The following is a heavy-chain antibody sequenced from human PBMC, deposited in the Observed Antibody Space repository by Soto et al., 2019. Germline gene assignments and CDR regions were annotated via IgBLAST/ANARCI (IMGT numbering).Heavy chain of an antibody. CDR1: GGSISSYY. Sequence: ETLSLTCTVSGGSISSYYWSWIRQPPGKGLEWIGYIYYSGSTNYNPSLKSRVTISVDTSKNQFSLKLSSVTAADTAVYYCARFRPGVSSSDFDYWGQGTLVTVSS. CDR3: ARFRPGVSSSDFDY. CDR2: IYYSGST. D-gene: IGHD6-6*01. V-gene: IGHV4-59*01. J-gene: IGHJ4*02.